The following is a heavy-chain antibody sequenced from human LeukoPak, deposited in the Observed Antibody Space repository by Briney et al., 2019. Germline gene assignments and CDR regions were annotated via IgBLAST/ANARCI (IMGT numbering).Heavy chain of an antibody. J-gene: IGHJ3*02. CDR2: ISSSSSYI. CDR1: GFTFSSYS. V-gene: IGHV3-21*04. Sequence: GGSLRLSCAASGFTFSSYSMNWVRQAPGKGLEWVSSISSSSSYIYYADSVKGRFTISRDNSKNTLYLQMNSLRAEDTAVYYCAREGNDAFDIWGQGTMVTVSS. CDR3: AREGNDAFDI.